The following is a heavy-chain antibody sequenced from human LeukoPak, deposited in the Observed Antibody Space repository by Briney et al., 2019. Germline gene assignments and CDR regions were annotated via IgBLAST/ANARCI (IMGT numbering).Heavy chain of an antibody. CDR2: IKQDGSEK. J-gene: IGHJ5*02. V-gene: IGHV3-7*01. D-gene: IGHD6-13*01. CDR1: GFTFSSYW. Sequence: GGSLRLSCAASGFTFSSYWMSWVRQAPGKGLEWVANIKQDGSEKYYVDSVKGRFTISRDNAKNSLYLQMNSLRAEDTAVYYCAREIAAAAYNRFDPWGQGTLVTVSS. CDR3: AREIAAAAYNRFDP.